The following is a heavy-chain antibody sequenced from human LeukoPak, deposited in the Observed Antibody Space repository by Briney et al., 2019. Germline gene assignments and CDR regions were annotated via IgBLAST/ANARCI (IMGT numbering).Heavy chain of an antibody. CDR3: AGRAGAYSHPYDY. D-gene: IGHD4/OR15-4a*01. V-gene: IGHV3-30*14. J-gene: IGHJ4*02. CDR2: ISYDGSNK. Sequence: GSLRLSCAASGFTFSSYAMHWVRQAPGKGLEWVAVISYDGSNKYYADSVKGRFTISRDNSKNTLYLQMNSLRAEDTAVYYCAGRAGAYSHPYDYWGQGTLVTVSS. CDR1: GFTFSSYA.